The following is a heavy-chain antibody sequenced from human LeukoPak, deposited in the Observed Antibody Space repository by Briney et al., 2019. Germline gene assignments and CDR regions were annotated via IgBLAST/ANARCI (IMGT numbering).Heavy chain of an antibody. Sequence: GSLRLSCAASGFTFSSYAMSWIRQPPGKGLEWIGYIYYSGSTNYNPSLKSRVTISVDTSKNQFSLKLSSVTAADTAVYYCARGGSGIFDYWGQGTLVTVSS. V-gene: IGHV4-59*01. J-gene: IGHJ4*02. D-gene: IGHD6-25*01. CDR3: ARGGSGIFDY. CDR2: IYYSGST. CDR1: GFTFSSYA.